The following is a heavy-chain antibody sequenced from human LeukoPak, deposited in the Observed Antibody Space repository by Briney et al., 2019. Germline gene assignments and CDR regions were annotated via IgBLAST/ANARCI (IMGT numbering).Heavy chain of an antibody. J-gene: IGHJ6*02. D-gene: IGHD2-2*01. Sequence: SETLSLTCAVYGGSFSGYYWSWIRQPPGKGLGWIGEINHSGSTNYNPSLKSRVTISVDTSKNQFSLKLSSVTAADTAVYYCARVEYCSSTSCSAGQDYYYGMDVWGQGTTVTVSS. CDR3: ARVEYCSSTSCSAGQDYYYGMDV. CDR2: INHSGST. CDR1: GGSFSGYY. V-gene: IGHV4-34*01.